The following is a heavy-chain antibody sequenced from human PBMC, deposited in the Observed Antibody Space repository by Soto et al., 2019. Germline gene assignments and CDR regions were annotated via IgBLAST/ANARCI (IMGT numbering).Heavy chain of an antibody. CDR1: GGTFSNYA. Sequence: QVQLVQSGAEVKKPGSSVKVSCKASGGTFSNYAISWVRQAPGQGLEWMGGIIPLSGTANYAQKFQGRVTITADESTSTASMELRSLRSEDTAVYYCASDYSVADTYYYGMDVWGQGPRSPSP. J-gene: IGHJ6*02. V-gene: IGHV1-69*01. CDR2: IIPLSGTA. CDR3: ASDYSVADTYYYGMDV. D-gene: IGHD6-19*01.